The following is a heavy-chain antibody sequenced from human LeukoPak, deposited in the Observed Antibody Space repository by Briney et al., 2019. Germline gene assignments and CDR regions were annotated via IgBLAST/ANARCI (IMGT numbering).Heavy chain of an antibody. D-gene: IGHD2-2*01. V-gene: IGHV4-61*01. CDR2: IYYSGST. CDR3: ARRLTQYDCFDP. J-gene: IGHJ5*02. Sequence: SETLSLTCTVSGGSVSSGSYYWSWIRQPPGKGLEWIGYIYYSGSTNYNPSLKSRVTISIDTSKNQFSLHLNSVTPEDTAVYYCARRLTQYDCFDPWGQGILVTVSS. CDR1: GGSVSSGSYY.